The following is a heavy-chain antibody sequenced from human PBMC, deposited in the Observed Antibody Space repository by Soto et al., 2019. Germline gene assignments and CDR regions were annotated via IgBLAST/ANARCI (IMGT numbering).Heavy chain of an antibody. CDR3: ARDVSPGSSGLYLDAFDI. CDR1: GFTLSAYW. D-gene: IGHD6-25*01. V-gene: IGHV3-7*05. CDR2: INRDGSKK. Sequence: EVQLEESGGDLVQPGGSLRLSCAASGFTLSAYWMTWVRQAPGKGLEWVANINRDGSKKSYLDSVRGRVTISRDNVGNSLYLQMDSLRADDTALYYCARDVSPGSSGLYLDAFDIWGQGTMVTGSS. J-gene: IGHJ3*02.